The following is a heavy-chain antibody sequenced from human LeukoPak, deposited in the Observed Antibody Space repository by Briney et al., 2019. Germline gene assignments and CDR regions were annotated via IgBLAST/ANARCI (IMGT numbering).Heavy chain of an antibody. CDR2: ISSSSSYT. D-gene: IGHD6-6*01. CDR1: GFTFSSYA. Sequence: PGGSLRLSCAASGFTFSSYAMSWIRQAPGKGLEWVSYISSSSSYTNYADSVKGRFTISRDNAKNSLYLQMNSLRAEDTAVYYCARDQVAARRYYYGMDVWGQGTTVTVSS. J-gene: IGHJ6*02. V-gene: IGHV3-11*06. CDR3: ARDQVAARRYYYGMDV.